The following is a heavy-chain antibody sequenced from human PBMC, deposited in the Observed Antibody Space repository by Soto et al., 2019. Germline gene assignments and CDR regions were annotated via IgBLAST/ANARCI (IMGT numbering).Heavy chain of an antibody. J-gene: IGHJ4*02. V-gene: IGHV4-39*01. Sequence: QLQLQESGPGLVKPSETLSLTCTVSGGSISSSSYYWGWIRQPPGKWLEWIGSIYYSGSTYYNPSLKSRVTISVDTSKNQFSLKLSSVTAADTAVYYCARQAKITYYDFWSELDYWGQGTLVTVSS. D-gene: IGHD3-3*01. CDR2: IYYSGST. CDR3: ARQAKITYYDFWSELDY. CDR1: GGSISSSSYY.